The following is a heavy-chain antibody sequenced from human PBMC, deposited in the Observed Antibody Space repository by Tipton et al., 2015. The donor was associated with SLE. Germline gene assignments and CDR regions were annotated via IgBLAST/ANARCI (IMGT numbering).Heavy chain of an antibody. CDR3: ARGEPVTSHLVDS. V-gene: IGHV4-59*01. Sequence: TLSLTCTVSGGSISRYYWSWIRQPPGKGLEWIGYIYYSGNTKYNPSLKSRVTISVDTSKNHFSLNLTSVTAADTAVYYCARGEPVTSHLVDSWGRGTLVIVSS. D-gene: IGHD1-14*01. CDR1: GGSISRYY. CDR2: IYYSGNT. J-gene: IGHJ4*02.